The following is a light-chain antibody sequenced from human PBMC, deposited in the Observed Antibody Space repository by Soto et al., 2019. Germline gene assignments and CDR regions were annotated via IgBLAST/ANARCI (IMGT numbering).Light chain of an antibody. CDR1: QSINNW. Sequence: GDRVTISCRASQSINNWLAWYQQKPGKAPKLLIYDVSTLESGVPSRFSGSGSGTEFTLTISSLQPDDFATYYCQQYNGYSQYSFVQGTKLEIK. CDR2: DVS. CDR3: QQYNGYSQYS. J-gene: IGKJ2*01. V-gene: IGKV1-5*01.